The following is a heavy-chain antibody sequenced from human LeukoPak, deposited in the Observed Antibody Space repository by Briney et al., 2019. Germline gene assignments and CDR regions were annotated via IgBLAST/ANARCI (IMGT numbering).Heavy chain of an antibody. J-gene: IGHJ5*02. CDR2: ISSSGTII. CDR1: GFTFSDYY. D-gene: IGHD6-19*01. Sequence: GGSLRLSCAASGFTFSDYYMSWIRQAPGKGLEWISYISSSGTIIYYADSVKGRFTFSRDNAKNSLYLQMDSLRAEDTAVYYCARDRWFDQWLGRGTWFDPWGQGTLVTVSS. V-gene: IGHV3-11*01. CDR3: ARDRWFDQWLGRGTWFDP.